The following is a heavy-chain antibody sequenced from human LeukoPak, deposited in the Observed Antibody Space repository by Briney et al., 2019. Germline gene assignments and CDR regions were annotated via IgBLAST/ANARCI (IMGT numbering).Heavy chain of an antibody. CDR2: LKQDGSEK. Sequence: GGSLRLSCAASGFTFSNYWMSWVRQAPGKGLEWVANLKQDGSEKYYVDSVKGRFTISRDNAKNSLHLQMNSLRAEDTAVYYCARDLRGNWFGPWGQGTLVTVSS. CDR3: ARDLRGNWFGP. J-gene: IGHJ5*02. CDR1: GFTFSNYW. V-gene: IGHV3-7*04.